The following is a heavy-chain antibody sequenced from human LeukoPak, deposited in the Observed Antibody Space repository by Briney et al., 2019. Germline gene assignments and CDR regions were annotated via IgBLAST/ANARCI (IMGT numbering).Heavy chain of an antibody. CDR3: ARESTFGAFDI. Sequence: GGSLRLSCAASGYTFSTYAMNWVRQGPGKGLEWVAYISSTYEIHYADSVKGRFTISRDNSKNTLYLQMNSLRAEDTAVYYCARESTFGAFDIWGQGTMVTVSS. D-gene: IGHD3-10*01. CDR1: GYTFSTYA. J-gene: IGHJ3*02. CDR2: ISSTYEI. V-gene: IGHV3-48*01.